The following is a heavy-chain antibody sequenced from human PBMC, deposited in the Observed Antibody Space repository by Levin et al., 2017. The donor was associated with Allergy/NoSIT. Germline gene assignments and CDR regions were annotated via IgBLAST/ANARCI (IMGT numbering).Heavy chain of an antibody. CDR1: GFTFGDYA. Sequence: PGESLKISCTASGFTFGDYAMSWFRQAPGKGLEWVGFIRSKAYGGTTEYAASVKGRFTISRDDSKSIAYLQMNSLKTEDTAVYYCTRVNQLLGYDAFDIWGQGTMVTVSS. CDR3: TRVNQLLGYDAFDI. V-gene: IGHV3-49*03. J-gene: IGHJ3*02. CDR2: IRSKAYGGTT. D-gene: IGHD2-2*01.